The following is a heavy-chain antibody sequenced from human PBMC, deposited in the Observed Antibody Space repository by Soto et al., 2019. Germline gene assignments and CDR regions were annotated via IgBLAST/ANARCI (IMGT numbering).Heavy chain of an antibody. Sequence: GGSLRLSCAASGFTFSSYGMHWVRQAPGKGLEWVAVISYDGSNKYYADSVKGRFTISRDNSKNTLYLQMNSLRAEDTAVYYCAKDMYAPVVPAAPVWPAVDYWGQGTLVTVSS. D-gene: IGHD2-2*01. J-gene: IGHJ4*02. CDR3: AKDMYAPVVPAAPVWPAVDY. CDR1: GFTFSSYG. V-gene: IGHV3-30*18. CDR2: ISYDGSNK.